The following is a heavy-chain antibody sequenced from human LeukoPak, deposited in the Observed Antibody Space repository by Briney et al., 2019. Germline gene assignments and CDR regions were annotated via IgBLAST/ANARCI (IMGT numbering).Heavy chain of an antibody. D-gene: IGHD6-19*01. Sequence: GTSLRLSCAASGFTFSDYGMHWVRQAPGKGLEWVAVIWYDGSNEYYADSVKGRFTTSRDKSRNTVYLQMNSLRAEDTAVYYCAREGSSGWPYYFDYWGQGTLVTVSS. CDR3: AREGSSGWPYYFDY. V-gene: IGHV3-33*01. J-gene: IGHJ4*02. CDR2: IWYDGSNE. CDR1: GFTFSDYG.